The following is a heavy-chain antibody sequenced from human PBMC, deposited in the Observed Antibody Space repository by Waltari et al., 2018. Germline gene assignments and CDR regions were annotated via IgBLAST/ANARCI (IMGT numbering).Heavy chain of an antibody. CDR3: ARIGVTYYYYYGMDV. CDR2: INHSGST. J-gene: IGHJ6*02. Sequence: QVQLQQWGAGLLKPSETLSLTCAVYGGSFSGYYWSWIRQPPGKGLEWIGEINHSGSTNSNPSLKSRVTISVDTSKNQFSLKLSSVTAADTAVYYCARIGVTYYYYYGMDVWGQGTTVTVSS. V-gene: IGHV4-34*01. CDR1: GGSFSGYY. D-gene: IGHD3-10*01.